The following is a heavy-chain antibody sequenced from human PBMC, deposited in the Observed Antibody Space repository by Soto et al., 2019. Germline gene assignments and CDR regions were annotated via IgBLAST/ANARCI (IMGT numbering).Heavy chain of an antibody. J-gene: IGHJ4*02. CDR1: GFTFDDYA. CDR3: AKDISWRNIVVVVAVFDY. Sequence: EVQLVESGGGLVQPGRSLRLSCAASGFTFDDYAMHWVRQAPGKGLERVSGISWNSGSIGYADSVKGRFTISRDNAKNSLYLQMNSLRAEDTALYYCAKDISWRNIVVVVAVFDYWGQGTLVTVSS. V-gene: IGHV3-9*01. CDR2: ISWNSGSI. D-gene: IGHD2-15*01.